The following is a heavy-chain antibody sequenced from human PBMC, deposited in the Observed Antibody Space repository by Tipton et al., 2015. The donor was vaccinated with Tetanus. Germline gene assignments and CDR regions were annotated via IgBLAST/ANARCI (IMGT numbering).Heavy chain of an antibody. J-gene: IGHJ4*02. CDR3: AKEIRPNDS. CDR2: ISISGDST. D-gene: IGHD3-16*01. CDR1: GFTFSNHA. V-gene: IGHV3-23*01. Sequence: SLRLSCAGSGFTFSNHAMTWVRQAPGKGLEWVSAISISGDSTYYADSVKGRFTISRDNSKDTLYLQMHSLRVEDTAVYYCAKEIRPNDSWGQGTLVTVSS.